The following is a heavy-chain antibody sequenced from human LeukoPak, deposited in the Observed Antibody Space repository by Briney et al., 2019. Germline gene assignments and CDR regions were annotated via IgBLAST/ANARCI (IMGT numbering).Heavy chain of an antibody. CDR3: AREENAFDI. CDR1: GFTFSDYY. J-gene: IGHJ3*02. CDR2: ISTTTYT. V-gene: IGHV3-11*06. Sequence: GGSLRLSCAASGFTFSDYYMSWIRQAPGKGLEWVSYISTTTYTNYADSVKGRFTISRDNAKNSLYLQMNSLKAEDTAVCYCAREENAFDIWGQGTMVTVSS.